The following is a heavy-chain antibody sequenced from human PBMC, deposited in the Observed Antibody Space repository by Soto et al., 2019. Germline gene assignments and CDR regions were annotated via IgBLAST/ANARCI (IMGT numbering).Heavy chain of an antibody. CDR3: ARWRGAGYSYGIDY. V-gene: IGHV1-69*13. D-gene: IGHD5-18*01. J-gene: IGHJ4*02. CDR1: GGTFSSYA. CDR2: IIPIFGTA. Sequence: AASVKVSCKASGGTFSSYAISWVRQAPGQGLEWMGGIIPIFGTANYAQKFQGRVTITADESTSTAYMELSSLRSEDTAVYYCARWRGAGYSYGIDYWGQGTLVTVSS.